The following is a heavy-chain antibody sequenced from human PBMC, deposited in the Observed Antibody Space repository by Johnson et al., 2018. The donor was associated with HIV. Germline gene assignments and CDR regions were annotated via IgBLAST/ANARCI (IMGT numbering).Heavy chain of an antibody. J-gene: IGHJ3*02. CDR1: GFTFSSYD. CDR3: ARGFEVGAGWGAFDI. CDR2: IGSTGDT. Sequence: VQLVESGGGLVQPGGSLRLSCAASGFTFSSYDMHWVRQATGKGLEWVSGIGSTGDTYYPGSVMGRFTISRKNAKNSLYLQMNSLGAGDTAVYYCARGFEVGAGWGAFDIWGQGTMVTVSS. D-gene: IGHD1-26*01. V-gene: IGHV3-13*04.